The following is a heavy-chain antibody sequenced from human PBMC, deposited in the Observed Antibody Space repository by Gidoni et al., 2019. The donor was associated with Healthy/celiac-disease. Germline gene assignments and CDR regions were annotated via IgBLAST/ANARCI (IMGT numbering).Heavy chain of an antibody. J-gene: IGHJ4*02. CDR1: GFTFGAYA. CDR3: TRRGIAVGGEDY. D-gene: IGHD6-19*01. CDR2: IRSKAYGGTT. V-gene: IGHV3-49*04. Sequence: EVQLVESGGGLVQPGRSLRLSCTASGFTFGAYAMSWVRPAPGKGLEWVGFIRSKAYGGTTEYAASVKGRFTISRDDSKSIAYLQMNSLKTEDTAVYYCTRRGIAVGGEDYWGQGTLVTVSS.